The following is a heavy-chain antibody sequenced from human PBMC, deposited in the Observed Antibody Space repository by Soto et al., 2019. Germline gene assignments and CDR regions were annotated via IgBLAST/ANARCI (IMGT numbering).Heavy chain of an antibody. D-gene: IGHD4-17*01. CDR3: AKDPDYGDYGHLDY. Sequence: QVQLVESGXGVXXXXXSLRLSCVASGFTFRSYGMHWVRQAPGKGLEWVAVISYDGSNKYYADSVKGRFTISRDNSKNTWHLQMNSLRAEDTAVYYCAKDPDYGDYGHLDYWGQGTLVTVSS. CDR1: GFTFRSYG. CDR2: ISYDGSNK. V-gene: IGHV3-30*18. J-gene: IGHJ4*02.